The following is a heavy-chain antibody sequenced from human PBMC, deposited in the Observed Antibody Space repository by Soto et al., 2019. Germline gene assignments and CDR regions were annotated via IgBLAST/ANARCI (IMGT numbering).Heavy chain of an antibody. CDR3: ARGFQSSFGY. V-gene: IGHV3-53*01. Sequence: GGVLRLSCAASGFTVSNSYMSWVRQAPGKGLEWVSVIYSGGSTYYADSVKGRFTISRDSSKNTLYLQMNSLRAEDTAVYYCARGFQSSFGYWGQGTLVTVSS. CDR2: IYSGGST. J-gene: IGHJ4*02. D-gene: IGHD2-21*01. CDR1: GFTVSNSY.